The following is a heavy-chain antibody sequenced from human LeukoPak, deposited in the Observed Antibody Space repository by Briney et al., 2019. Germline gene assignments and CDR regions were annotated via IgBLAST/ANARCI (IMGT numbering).Heavy chain of an antibody. CDR3: AKVGVLALTYYDFWSGYYSFDP. V-gene: IGHV3-23*01. J-gene: IGHJ5*02. CDR1: GFTFSSYA. Sequence: GGSLRLSCAASGFTFSSYAMSWVRQAPGKGLEWVSAISGSGGSTYYADSVKGRFTISGDNSKNTLYLQMNSLRAEDTAVYYCAKVGVLALTYYDFWSGYYSFDPWGQGTLVTVSS. D-gene: IGHD3-3*01. CDR2: ISGSGGST.